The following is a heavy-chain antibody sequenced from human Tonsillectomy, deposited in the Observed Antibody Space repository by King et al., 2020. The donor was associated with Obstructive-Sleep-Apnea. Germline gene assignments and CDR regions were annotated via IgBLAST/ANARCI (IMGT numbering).Heavy chain of an antibody. D-gene: IGHD3-10*01. CDR1: GYTFTSFD. J-gene: IGHJ4*02. CDR3: ARASSQSYYYGSGSYLY. CDR2: MNPNSGNT. V-gene: IGHV1-8*01. Sequence: QLVQSGAEVKPPGASVKVSCKASGYTFTSFDINWVRQATGQGLEWMGWMNPNSGNTGYAQKIQGRVTMTRNTSISTAYMELSSLRSEDTAIYYCARASSQSYYYGSGSYLYWGQGTLVTVSS.